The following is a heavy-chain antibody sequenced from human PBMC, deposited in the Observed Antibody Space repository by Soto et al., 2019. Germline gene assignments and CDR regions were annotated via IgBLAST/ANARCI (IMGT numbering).Heavy chain of an antibody. Sequence: GGSLRLSCAASGFTFSSYGMHWVRQAPGKGLEWVAVISYDGSNKYYADSVKGRFTISRDNSKNTLYLQMNSLRAEDTAVYYCAKAFTSGSSTDYWGQGTLVTVSS. D-gene: IGHD1-26*01. V-gene: IGHV3-30*18. CDR3: AKAFTSGSSTDY. J-gene: IGHJ4*02. CDR2: ISYDGSNK. CDR1: GFTFSSYG.